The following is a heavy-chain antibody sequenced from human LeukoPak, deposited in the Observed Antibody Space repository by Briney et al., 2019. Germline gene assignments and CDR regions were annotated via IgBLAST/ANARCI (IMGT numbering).Heavy chain of an antibody. CDR2: INSDGSST. V-gene: IGHV3-74*01. D-gene: IGHD3-10*01. J-gene: IGHJ4*02. CDR1: GFTFSNYW. Sequence: GGSLRLSCVVSGFTFSNYWMYWVRQAPGKGLVWVSHINSDGSSTNYADSVKGRFTISRDNSKNTLYLQMNSLRAEDTAVYYCARDRQRRYYYGSGSYEPNYYFDYWGQGTLVTVSS. CDR3: ARDRQRRYYYGSGSYEPNYYFDY.